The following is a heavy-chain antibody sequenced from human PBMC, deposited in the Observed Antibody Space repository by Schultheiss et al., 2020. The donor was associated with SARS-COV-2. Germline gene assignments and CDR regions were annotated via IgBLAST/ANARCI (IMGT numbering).Heavy chain of an antibody. CDR1: GFTFSSYS. J-gene: IGHJ4*02. CDR3: ARDLSGSSDS. D-gene: IGHD1-26*01. CDR2: ISSSSSYI. V-gene: IGHV3-21*01. Sequence: GESLKISCAASGFTFSSYSMNWVRQAPGKGLEWVSSISSSSSYIYYADSVKGRFTISRDNAKNTLFLEMHSLSAEDTAVYYCARDLSGSSDSWGQGTLVTVSS.